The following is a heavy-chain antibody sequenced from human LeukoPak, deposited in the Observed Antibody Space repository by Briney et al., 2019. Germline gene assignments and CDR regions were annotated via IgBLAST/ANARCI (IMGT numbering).Heavy chain of an antibody. CDR1: GFTFSSYS. CDR2: ISSSSSYI. V-gene: IGHV3-21*01. CDR3: ARGTRNGVVVITA. D-gene: IGHD3-22*01. J-gene: IGHJ5*02. Sequence: GGSLRLSCAASGFTFSSYSMNWVRQAPGKGLEWVSSISSSSSYIYYADSVKGRFTIPRDNAKNSLYLQMNSLRAEDTAVYYCARGTRNGVVVITAWGQGTLVTVSS.